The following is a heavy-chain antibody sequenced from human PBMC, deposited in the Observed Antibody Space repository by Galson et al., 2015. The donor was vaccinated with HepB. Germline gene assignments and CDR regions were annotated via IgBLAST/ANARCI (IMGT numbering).Heavy chain of an antibody. CDR1: GYTFTGYY. J-gene: IGHJ4*02. CDR2: INPNSGGT. D-gene: IGHD2-15*01. Sequence: SVKVSCKASGYTFTGYYMHWVRQAPGQGLEWMGWINPNSGGTNYAQKFQGRVTMTRDTSISTAYMELSRLRSDDTAVYYCAREHPYCSGGSCYSPHFDYWGQGTLVTVSS. CDR3: AREHPYCSGGSCYSPHFDY. V-gene: IGHV1-2*02.